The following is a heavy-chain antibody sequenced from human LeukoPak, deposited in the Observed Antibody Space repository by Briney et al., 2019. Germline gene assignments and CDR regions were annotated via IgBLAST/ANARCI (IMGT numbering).Heavy chain of an antibody. V-gene: IGHV1-2*02. Sequence: ASVKVSCKASGYTFTGYYMHWVRQAPGQGLERMGWINPNSGGTNYAQKFQGRVTMTRDTSISTAYMELSRLRSDDTAVYYCARGHCSSTSCHIYSLDYWGQGTLVTVSS. D-gene: IGHD2-2*02. J-gene: IGHJ4*02. CDR2: INPNSGGT. CDR1: GYTFTGYY. CDR3: ARGHCSSTSCHIYSLDY.